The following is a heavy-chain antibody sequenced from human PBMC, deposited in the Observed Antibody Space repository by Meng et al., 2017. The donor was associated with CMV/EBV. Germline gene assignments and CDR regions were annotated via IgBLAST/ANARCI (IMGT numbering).Heavy chain of an antibody. J-gene: IGHJ5*02. CDR1: EFTFSSYA. CDR2: ISYDGSNK. V-gene: IGHV3-30-3*01. D-gene: IGHD6-13*01. CDR3: ARGISKRDWFDP. Sequence: AASEFTFSSYAMRWVRQAPGKGLEWVAVISYDGSNKYYADSVKGRFTISRDNSKNTLYLQMNSLRAEDTAVYYCARGISKRDWFDPWGQGTLVTVSS.